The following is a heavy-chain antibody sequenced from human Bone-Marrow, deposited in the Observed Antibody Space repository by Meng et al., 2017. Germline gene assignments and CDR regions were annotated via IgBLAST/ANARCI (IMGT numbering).Heavy chain of an antibody. Sequence: GGSLRLSCAASGFTFSSYSMNWVRQAPGKGLEWVSSISSSSSYIYYADSVKGRFTISRDNAKNSLYLQMNSLRAEDTAVYYCARDRGGSGSEFYYYGMDVWGQGTTVTVSS. J-gene: IGHJ6*02. CDR2: ISSSSSYI. V-gene: IGHV3-21*01. D-gene: IGHD3-10*01. CDR3: ARDRGGSGSEFYYYGMDV. CDR1: GFTFSSYS.